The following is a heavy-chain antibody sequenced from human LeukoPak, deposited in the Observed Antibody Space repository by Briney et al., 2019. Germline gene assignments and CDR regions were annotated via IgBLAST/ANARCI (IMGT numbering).Heavy chain of an antibody. Sequence: PGGSLRLSCTASGFTFGDYSMSWVRQAPGKGLEWVAFISGYADGTYYADSVKGRFTISRDNSKNTLYLQMSSLRAEDTAVYYCARFIGYCDSTTCRPYYLGYWGQGALVTVSP. D-gene: IGHD2-2*01. CDR2: ISGYADGT. CDR1: GFTFGDYS. CDR3: ARFIGYCDSTTCRPYYLGY. V-gene: IGHV3-23*01. J-gene: IGHJ4*02.